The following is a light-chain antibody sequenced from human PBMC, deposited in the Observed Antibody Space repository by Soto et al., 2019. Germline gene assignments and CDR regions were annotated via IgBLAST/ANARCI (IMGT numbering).Light chain of an antibody. J-gene: IGKJ2*01. CDR3: QQYDDFPYT. CDR2: DAS. Sequence: DIQMTQSPSSLSASVGDRVTITCQASQDIDNNLNWYQQRSGKAPKVLLYDASNLKGGVPSRFSGSGSGTDFTFTISSLQPEDIATYYCQQYDDFPYTFGQGTKLEI. V-gene: IGKV1-33*01. CDR1: QDIDNN.